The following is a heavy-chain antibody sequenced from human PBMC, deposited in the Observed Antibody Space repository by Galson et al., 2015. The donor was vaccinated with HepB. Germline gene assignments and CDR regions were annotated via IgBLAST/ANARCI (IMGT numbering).Heavy chain of an antibody. CDR1: GFTFSSYA. J-gene: IGHJ6*03. CDR3: ATDCSSTSCSPPPYYYYYYYMDV. D-gene: IGHD2-2*01. Sequence: SLRLSCAASGFTFSSYAMSWVRQAPGKGLEWVAVISYDGSNKYYADSVKGRFTISRDNSKNTLYLQMNSLRAEDTAVYYCATDCSSTSCSPPPYYYYYYYMDVWGKGTTVTVSS. V-gene: IGHV3-30-3*01. CDR2: ISYDGSNK.